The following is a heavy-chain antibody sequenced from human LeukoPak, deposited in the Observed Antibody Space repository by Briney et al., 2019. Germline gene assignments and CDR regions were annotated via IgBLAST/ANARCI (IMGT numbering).Heavy chain of an antibody. D-gene: IGHD2-15*01. Sequence: ASVKVSCKVSGYTLTELSMHWVRQAPGKGLEWMGGFDPEDGETIYAQKFQGRVTTTEDTSTDTAYMELSSLRSEDTAVYYCATCGSSPLDYYYYMDVWGKGTTVTVSS. V-gene: IGHV1-24*01. CDR1: GYTLTELS. J-gene: IGHJ6*03. CDR3: ATCGSSPLDYYYYMDV. CDR2: FDPEDGET.